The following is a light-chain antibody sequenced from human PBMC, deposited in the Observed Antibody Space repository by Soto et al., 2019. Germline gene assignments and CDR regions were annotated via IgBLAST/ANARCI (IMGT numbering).Light chain of an antibody. Sequence: SYELTQPPSVSVSPGQTASITCSGNKLGNKYACWYQQKPGQCPVVVIYQDSKRPSGIPERFSGSNSGNTATLSISGTQAMDEADYYCQAWDSSTVVFGGGTKLTVL. CDR1: KLGNKY. CDR3: QAWDSSTVV. J-gene: IGLJ2*01. CDR2: QDS. V-gene: IGLV3-1*01.